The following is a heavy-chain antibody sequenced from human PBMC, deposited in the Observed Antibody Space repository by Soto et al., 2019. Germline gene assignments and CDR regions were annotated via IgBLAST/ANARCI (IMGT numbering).Heavy chain of an antibody. CDR3: ARRRYYGSGAADV. Sequence: ASETQSVTCTVSGGSRSSHFWPWIRQPTRKGLETIGDINKSESTNYNPSLKSRVTISVDTSKNQFSLTLSSVTAADTAVYYCARRRYYGSGAADVSAKGTTVTGSS. V-gene: IGHV4-59*11. D-gene: IGHD3-10*01. J-gene: IGHJ6*04. CDR2: INKSEST. CDR1: GGSRSSHF.